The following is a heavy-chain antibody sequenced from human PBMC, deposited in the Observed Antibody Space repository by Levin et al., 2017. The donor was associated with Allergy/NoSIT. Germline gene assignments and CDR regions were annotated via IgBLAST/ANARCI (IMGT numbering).Heavy chain of an antibody. CDR3: ARAGKWELLRSGPTDY. CDR1: GYTFTSYY. D-gene: IGHD1-26*01. CDR2: INPSGGST. J-gene: IGHJ4*02. Sequence: GESLKISCKASGYTFTSYYMHWVRQAPGQGLEWMGIINPSGGSTSYAQKFQGRVTMTRDTSTSTVYMELSSLRSEDTAVYYCARAGKWELLRSGPTDYWGQGTLVTVSS. V-gene: IGHV1-46*01.